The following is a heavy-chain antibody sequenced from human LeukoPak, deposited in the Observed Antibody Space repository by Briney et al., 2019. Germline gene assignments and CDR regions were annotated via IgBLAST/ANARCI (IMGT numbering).Heavy chain of an antibody. D-gene: IGHD3-22*01. CDR2: IYYSGST. J-gene: IGHJ4*02. CDR1: GGSISSSSXF. Sequence: TCTXXGGSISSSSXFWGWIRQPPGKGLEWIGSIYYSGSTYYNPSLRSRVTISVDTAKNQFSLKLSSVTAADTAVYYCARRSSGYYLFDYWGQGTLVTVSS. CDR3: ARRSSGYYLFDY. V-gene: IGHV4-39*01.